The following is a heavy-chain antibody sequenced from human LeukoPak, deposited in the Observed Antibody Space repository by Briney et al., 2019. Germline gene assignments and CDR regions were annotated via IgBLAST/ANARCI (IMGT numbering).Heavy chain of an antibody. D-gene: IGHD3-22*01. CDR3: AKDLSHYYDRNNAFDI. V-gene: IGHV3-23*01. J-gene: IGHJ3*02. CDR2: ISIGGRST. Sequence: PGGSLRLSCAASEFSFSSYAMSWVRQAPGKGLEWVSAISIGGRSTYYADSVKGRFTISRDNSKNTLYLQMDSLRAEDTAVYYCAKDLSHYYDRNNAFDIWGQGTMVTVSS. CDR1: EFSFSSYA.